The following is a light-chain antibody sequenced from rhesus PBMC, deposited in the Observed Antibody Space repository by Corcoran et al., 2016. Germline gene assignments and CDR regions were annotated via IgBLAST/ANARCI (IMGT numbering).Light chain of an antibody. CDR1: ISDIDANNL. V-gene: IGLV2-13*03. CDR3: SSYGSGSTYI. Sequence: QAAPTPSPSVSGSPVQSVTISCTGTISDIDANNLVSWYQQSPGKAPKLMIYDVNKRPSGVSDRFSGSKSGSTASLTIAGLQAEDEADYYCSSYGSGSTYIFGDGTRLTVL. CDR2: DVN. J-gene: IGLJ1*01.